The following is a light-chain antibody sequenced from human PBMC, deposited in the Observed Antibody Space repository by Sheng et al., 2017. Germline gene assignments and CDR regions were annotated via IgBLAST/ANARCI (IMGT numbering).Light chain of an antibody. Sequence: DIQMTQSPSSVSASVGDKVTITCRASQDISRWLAWFQQKPGKAPKLLIYDASNLEAGVPSRFSGSGSGTDFTLTITSLQPEDFSTYYCQQSYSFPRTFGPGTTVNIK. CDR1: QDISRW. J-gene: IGKJ3*01. CDR2: DAS. CDR3: QQSYSFPRT. V-gene: IGKV1D-12*01.